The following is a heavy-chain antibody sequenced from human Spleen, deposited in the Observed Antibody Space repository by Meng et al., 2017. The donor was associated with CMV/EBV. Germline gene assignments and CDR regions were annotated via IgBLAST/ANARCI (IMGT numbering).Heavy chain of an antibody. CDR2: INSEGSTT. CDR1: GFTFRGSR. J-gene: IGHJ5*02. V-gene: IGHV3-74*01. D-gene: IGHD4-11*01. Sequence: GGSLRLSCAASGFTFRGSRIHWVRQAPGKGLVWVSRINSEGSTTNYADSVKGRFTISRDNAKNSLYLQMNSLRAEDTAVYYCARDPRRMTTVTTSWFDPWGQGTLVTVSS. CDR3: ARDPRRMTTVTTSWFDP.